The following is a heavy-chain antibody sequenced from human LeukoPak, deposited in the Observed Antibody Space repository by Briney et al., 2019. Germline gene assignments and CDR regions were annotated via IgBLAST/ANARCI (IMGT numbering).Heavy chain of an antibody. D-gene: IGHD3-9*01. CDR3: ARDGLRYFDWLLQIPLYYYYMDV. J-gene: IGHJ6*03. CDR1: GGSISSSSYY. CDR2: IYYSGST. Sequence: SETLSLTCTVSGGSISSSSYYWGWIRQPPGKGLEWIGSIYYSGSTYYNPSLKSRVTISVDTSKNQFSLKLSSVTAADTAVYYCARDGLRYFDWLLQIPLYYYYMDVWGKGTTVTVSS. V-gene: IGHV4-39*07.